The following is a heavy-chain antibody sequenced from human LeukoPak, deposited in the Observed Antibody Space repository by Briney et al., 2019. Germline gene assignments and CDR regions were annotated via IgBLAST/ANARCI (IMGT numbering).Heavy chain of an antibody. CDR1: GYTFTSYG. Sequence: ASEKVSCKACGYTFTSYGISWVRQAPGQGLEWMGWISAYNGNTNYAQKLQGRVTMTTDTSTSTAHMELRGLRSVDTAVYYCACDYFDYWGQRTLVTVSS. CDR3: ACDYFDY. V-gene: IGHV1-18*01. J-gene: IGHJ4*02. CDR2: ISAYNGNT.